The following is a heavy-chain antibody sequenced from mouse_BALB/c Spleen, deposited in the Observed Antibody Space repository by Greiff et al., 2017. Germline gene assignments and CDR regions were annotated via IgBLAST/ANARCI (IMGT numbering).Heavy chain of an antibody. D-gene: IGHD3-3*01. J-gene: IGHJ2*01. V-gene: IGHV1-69*02. Sequence: QVQLQQPGAELVKPGAPVKLSCKASGYTFTSYWMNWVKQRPGRGLEWIGRIDPSDSETHYNQKFKDKATLTVDKSSSTAYIQLSSLTSEDSAVYYCARGGTGYFDYWGQGTTLTVSS. CDR2: IDPSDSET. CDR1: GYTFTSYW. CDR3: ARGGTGYFDY.